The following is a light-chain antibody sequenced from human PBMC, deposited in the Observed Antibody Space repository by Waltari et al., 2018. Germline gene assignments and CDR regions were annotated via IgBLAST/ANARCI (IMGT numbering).Light chain of an antibody. J-gene: IGLJ3*02. Sequence: LVLTQSPSASASLGASVTLTCSLPGESSAYAIAWHQLLPLKGPRFWMTVDSDGSHKKGDGISDRFSGSSSDLDRYLIISRLQADDEADYFCQTWGTGFQVFGSGTKLTVL. V-gene: IGLV4-69*01. CDR1: GESSAYA. CDR3: QTWGTGFQV. CDR2: VDSDGSH.